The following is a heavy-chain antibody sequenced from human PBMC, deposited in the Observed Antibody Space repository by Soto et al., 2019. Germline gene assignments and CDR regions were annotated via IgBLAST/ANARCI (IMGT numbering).Heavy chain of an antibody. Sequence: SETLSLTCTVSGGSISSYYWSWIRQPPGKGLEWIGYIYYSGSTNYNPSLKSRVTISVDTSKNQFSLKLSSVTAADTAVYYCARTPDYGDYGHDYWGQGTLVTVSS. CDR3: ARTPDYGDYGHDY. D-gene: IGHD4-17*01. CDR2: IYYSGST. V-gene: IGHV4-59*01. CDR1: GGSISSYY. J-gene: IGHJ4*02.